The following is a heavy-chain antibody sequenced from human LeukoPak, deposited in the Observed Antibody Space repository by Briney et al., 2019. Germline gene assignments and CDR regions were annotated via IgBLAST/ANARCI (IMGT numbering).Heavy chain of an antibody. V-gene: IGHV1-69*13. D-gene: IGHD3-9*01. Sequence: SVKVSCKASGGTFSSYAISWVRQAPGQGLEWMGGIIPIFGTANYAQKFQGRVTITADESTSTAYMELSSLRSEDTAVYYCARSSPSRYFDWLFLDYWGQGTLVTVSS. CDR3: ARSSPSRYFDWLFLDY. CDR1: GGTFSSYA. J-gene: IGHJ4*02. CDR2: IIPIFGTA.